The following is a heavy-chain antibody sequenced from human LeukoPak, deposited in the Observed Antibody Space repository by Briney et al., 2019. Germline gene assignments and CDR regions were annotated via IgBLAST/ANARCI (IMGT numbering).Heavy chain of an antibody. V-gene: IGHV3-21*01. CDR1: GFTFSSYS. Sequence: GGSLRLSCAASGFTFSSYSMNWVRQAPGKGLEWVSSISSSSYIYYADSVKGRFTISRDNAKNSLYLQMNSLRAEDTAVYYCASLYSYEFSTGYYYGMDVWGRGTTVTVSS. CDR2: ISSSSYI. J-gene: IGHJ6*02. CDR3: ASLYSYEFSTGYYYGMDV. D-gene: IGHD5-18*01.